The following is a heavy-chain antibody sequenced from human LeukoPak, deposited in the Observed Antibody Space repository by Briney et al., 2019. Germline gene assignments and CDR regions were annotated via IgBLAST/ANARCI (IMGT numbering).Heavy chain of an antibody. D-gene: IGHD3-22*01. V-gene: IGHV3-21*04. CDR1: GFTFSSYS. CDR3: AKVPPSSGYY. J-gene: IGHJ4*02. Sequence: PGGSLRLSCAASGFTFSSYSMNWVRQAPGKGLEWVSSISSSSSYIYYADSVKGRFTISRDSAKNSPYLQMNSLRAEDTAVYYCAKVPPSSGYYWGQGTLVTVSS. CDR2: ISSSSSYI.